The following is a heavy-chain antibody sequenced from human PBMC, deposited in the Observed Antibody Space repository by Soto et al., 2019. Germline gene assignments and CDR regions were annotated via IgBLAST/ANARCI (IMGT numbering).Heavy chain of an antibody. CDR3: XRDSGYGSGASVNHCLDY. Sequence: GSLRLSCVASGFTFGSYWMSWVRQAPGKGLEWLATIKMDASEKKYVDSVKGRFTMSRDNAKNSLYLQMDSLRAEDTAVYYCXRDSGYGSGASVNHCLDYWGHGTLVTVSS. V-gene: IGHV3-7*01. CDR1: GFTFGSYW. J-gene: IGHJ4*01. D-gene: IGHD3-10*01. CDR2: IKMDASEK.